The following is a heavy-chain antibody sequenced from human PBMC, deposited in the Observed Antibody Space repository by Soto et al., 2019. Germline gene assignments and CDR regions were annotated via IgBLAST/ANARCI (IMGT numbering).Heavy chain of an antibody. J-gene: IGHJ4*02. D-gene: IGHD3-22*01. Sequence: QVQLVQSGAEVTKPGSSVKVSCKASGGTFSSYTISWVRQAPGQGLEWMGRILPILGIANYAQKFQGRVTITADKSTSTAYMELSSLRSEDTAVYYCARDYDSSGYYYWGQGTLVTVSS. V-gene: IGHV1-69*08. CDR2: ILPILGIA. CDR1: GGTFSSYT. CDR3: ARDYDSSGYYY.